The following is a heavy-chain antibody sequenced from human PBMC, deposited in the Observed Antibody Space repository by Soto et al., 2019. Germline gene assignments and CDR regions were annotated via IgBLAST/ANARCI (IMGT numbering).Heavy chain of an antibody. D-gene: IGHD2-8*01. CDR2: IKQDGSEK. J-gene: IGHJ5*02. Sequence: EVQLVESGGGLVQPGGSLRLSCAASGFTFSSYWMSWVRQAPGKGLEWVANIKQDGSEKYYVDSVKGRFTSSRDNAKKSMYLAMNSLRAEDTDVYYCESNPPPRRSIVLMVYAISSWFDPWGQGTLVTVSS. V-gene: IGHV3-7*01. CDR1: GFTFSSYW. CDR3: ESNPPPRRSIVLMVYAISSWFDP.